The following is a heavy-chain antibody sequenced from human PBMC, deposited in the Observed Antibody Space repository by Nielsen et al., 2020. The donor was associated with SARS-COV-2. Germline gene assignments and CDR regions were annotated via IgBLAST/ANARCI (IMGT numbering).Heavy chain of an antibody. Sequence: GGSLRLSCAASGFTFDNYAMTWVRQAPGKGLEWVSVIKRSGGSTYYADSVKGRFTISRDNARDSLYLQMNNLRAEDTAIYYCLQGGASWGQGTLVTVSS. CDR2: IKRSGGST. D-gene: IGHD1-1*01. V-gene: IGHV3-23*01. J-gene: IGHJ5*02. CDR3: LQGGAS. CDR1: GFTFDNYA.